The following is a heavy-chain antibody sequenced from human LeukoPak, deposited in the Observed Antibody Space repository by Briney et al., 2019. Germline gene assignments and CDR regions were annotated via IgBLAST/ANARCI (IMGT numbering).Heavy chain of an antibody. J-gene: IGHJ4*02. Sequence: GASVKVSCKASGYTFTSYGISWVRQAPGQGLEWMGWISAYNGNTNYAQKLQGRVTMTTDTTTSTAYMELRSLRSDDTAVYYCAREGRPYYYGSGSYYCYWGQGTLVTVSS. CDR1: GYTFTSYG. V-gene: IGHV1-18*01. CDR2: ISAYNGNT. CDR3: AREGRPYYYGSGSYYCY. D-gene: IGHD3-10*01.